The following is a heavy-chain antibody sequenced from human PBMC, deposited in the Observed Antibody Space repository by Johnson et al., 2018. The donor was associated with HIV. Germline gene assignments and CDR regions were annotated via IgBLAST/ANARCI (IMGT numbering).Heavy chain of an antibody. V-gene: IGHV3-30*03. CDR1: GFTFSSYG. D-gene: IGHD3-22*01. CDR3: ARIRVAVITEVGAFDI. Sequence: QVQLVESGGGVVQPGRSLRLSCAASGFTFSSYGMHWVRQAPGKGLEWVAVISYDGSNKYYADSVKGRLTISRDNSKNTVYLQMNSLRAEDTAVYFCARIRVAVITEVGAFDIWGQGTMVSVSS. J-gene: IGHJ3*02. CDR2: ISYDGSNK.